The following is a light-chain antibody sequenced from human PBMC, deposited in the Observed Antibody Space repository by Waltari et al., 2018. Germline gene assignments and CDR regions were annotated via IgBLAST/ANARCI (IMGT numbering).Light chain of an antibody. J-gene: IGLJ3*02. CDR2: HSN. Sequence: SFDLTQPPSLSASPGQPATIPCSGVNVGDQHASWYQQKPVQSPVLVIYHSNKRPSGIPERFSGSNSGSTATLTISGTLAMDEADYYCQAWDSTTGVFGGGTKLTVL. CDR3: QAWDSTTGV. V-gene: IGLV3-1*01. CDR1: NVGDQH.